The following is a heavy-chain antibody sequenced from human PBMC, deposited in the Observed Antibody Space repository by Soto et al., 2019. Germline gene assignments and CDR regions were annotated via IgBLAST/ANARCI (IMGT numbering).Heavy chain of an antibody. CDR3: ARHVVAGTRLGLPRGWFDP. V-gene: IGHV5-51*01. CDR2: IYPGDSDT. Sequence: GEALKIFCKGSGYSFASYWIGWVRQMPGKGLEWMGIIYPGDSDTRYSPSFQGQVTISADKSISTAYLQWSSLKASDTAMYYCARHVVAGTRLGLPRGWFDPWGQGTLVTVSS. CDR1: GYSFASYW. J-gene: IGHJ5*02. D-gene: IGHD6-19*01.